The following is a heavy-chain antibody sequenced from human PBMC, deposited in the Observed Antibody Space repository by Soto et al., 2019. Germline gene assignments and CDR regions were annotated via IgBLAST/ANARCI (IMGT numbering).Heavy chain of an antibody. V-gene: IGHV4-61*01. CDR1: GGSVSSGSYY. J-gene: IGHJ4*02. D-gene: IGHD3-3*01. CDR2: IYDSGST. CDR3: ASTPLSIFGVVNFDY. Sequence: SETLSLTCTVSGGSVSSGSYYWSWIRQPPGKGLEWIGYIYDSGSTNYNPSLKSRVTISVDTSKSQFSLKLSSVTAADTAVYYCASTPLSIFGVVNFDYWGQGTLVTVS.